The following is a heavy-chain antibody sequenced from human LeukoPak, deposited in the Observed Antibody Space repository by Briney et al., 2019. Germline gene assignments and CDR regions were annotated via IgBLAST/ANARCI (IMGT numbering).Heavy chain of an antibody. V-gene: IGHV4-34*01. CDR3: ARRARYSSSSRIDY. CDR2: INNSGST. CDR1: GGSFSGYY. J-gene: IGHJ4*02. Sequence: SETLSLTCAVYGGSFSGYYWSWIRQPPGKGLEWIGEINNSGSTNYNPSLKSRVTISVDTSKNQFSLKLSSVTAADTAVYYCARRARYSSSSRIDYWGQGTLVTVSS. D-gene: IGHD6-6*01.